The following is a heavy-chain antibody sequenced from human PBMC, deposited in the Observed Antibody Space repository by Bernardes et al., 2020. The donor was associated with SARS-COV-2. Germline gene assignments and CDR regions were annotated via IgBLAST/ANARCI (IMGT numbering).Heavy chain of an antibody. Sequence: SGATLSKPTQPLTLTCSFSGLLLPTSGVAVGWIRRPPGKALEWRALLNSYDDKRHNPSLKSRLTITKDTSKDQVVLTLTNVDPLQTATYYGAHRRPSTWAGDSFDPWGQGTLVIVSS. CDR1: GLLLPTSGVA. D-gene: IGHD6-13*01. J-gene: IGHJ5*02. V-gene: IGHV2-5*01. CDR2: LNSYDDK. CDR3: AHRRPSTWAGDSFDP.